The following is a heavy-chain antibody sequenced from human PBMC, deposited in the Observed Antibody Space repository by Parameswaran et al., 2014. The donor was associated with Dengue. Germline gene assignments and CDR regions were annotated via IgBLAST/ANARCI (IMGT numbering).Heavy chain of an antibody. J-gene: IGHJ4*02. CDR3: ARGMGGSGSSMAG. D-gene: IGHD3-10*01. V-gene: IGHV3-74*01. CDR2: INGDESST. Sequence: WIRQPPGKGLVWVSRINGDESSTSYADSVKGRFTISRDNAKNTLYLQMKSLRAEDTAVYYCARGMGGSGSSMAGWGQGTLVTVSS.